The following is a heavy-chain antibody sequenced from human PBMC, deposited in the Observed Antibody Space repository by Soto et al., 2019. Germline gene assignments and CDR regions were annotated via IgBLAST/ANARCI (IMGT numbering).Heavy chain of an antibody. J-gene: IGHJ4*02. CDR1: GGSLRNYY. V-gene: IGHV4-59*01. D-gene: IGHD6-13*01. CDR3: AGESPGAGHFDY. CDR2: IHYSGGT. Sequence: QVQLQESGPGLVKPSETLSLTCSVSGGSLRNYYWMWIRQLPGKGLEWMGYIHYSGGTNYNPSLQSRVTRSADKPKNQFSLRLTSVTAPDTAVYYCAGESPGAGHFDYWGQGTLVTVSS.